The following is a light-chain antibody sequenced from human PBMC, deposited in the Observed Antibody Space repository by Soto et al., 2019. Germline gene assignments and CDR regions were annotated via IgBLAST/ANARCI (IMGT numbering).Light chain of an antibody. CDR1: SSNIGSNT. Sequence: QSVLTQPPSASGTPGQRVTISCSGSSSNIGSNTVNWYQQLPGTAPKLLIYSNNQRPSGVPDRFSGSKSGTSASLAISGLQSDDEADYYCAAWDDSLNDYVFGTGTKVTVL. V-gene: IGLV1-44*01. J-gene: IGLJ1*01. CDR3: AAWDDSLNDYV. CDR2: SNN.